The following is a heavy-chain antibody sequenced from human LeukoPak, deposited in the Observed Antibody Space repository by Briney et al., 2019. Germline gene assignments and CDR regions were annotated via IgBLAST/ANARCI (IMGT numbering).Heavy chain of an antibody. D-gene: IGHD3-10*01. CDR1: GFTFRNYV. Sequence: GGSLRLSCAASGFTFRNYVIHWVRQAPGKGLGWVAVTSSDLNVKLYADSVKGRFTISRDNSRSTLYLQMNSLRPEDTAIYYCAREGYYGSGSPPSLYFGYWGQGTLVTVSS. CDR3: AREGYYGSGSPPSLYFGY. CDR2: TSSDLNVK. V-gene: IGHV3-30-3*01. J-gene: IGHJ4*02.